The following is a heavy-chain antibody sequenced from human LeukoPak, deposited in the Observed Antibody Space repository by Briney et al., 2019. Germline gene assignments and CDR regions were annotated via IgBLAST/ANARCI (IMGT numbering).Heavy chain of an antibody. CDR3: ARGTSGYYFGPVDY. CDR2: IYHSGST. J-gene: IGHJ4*02. CDR1: GYSISSGYY. Sequence: SETLSFTCTVSGYSISSGYYWGWIRQPPGKGLEWIGSIYHSGSTYYNPSLKSRVTISVDTSKNQFSLKLSSVTAADTAVYYCARGTSGYYFGPVDYWGQGTLVTVSS. V-gene: IGHV4-38-2*02. D-gene: IGHD3-22*01.